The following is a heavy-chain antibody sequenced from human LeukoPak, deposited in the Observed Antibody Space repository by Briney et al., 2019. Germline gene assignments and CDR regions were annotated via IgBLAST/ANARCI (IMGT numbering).Heavy chain of an antibody. Sequence: GGSLRLSCAASGFTFSTYGMHWARQTPAKGLEWVAFIRYDGRNKYYADSVKGRFTISRDNSKNTLYLQMNSLRAEDTAVYYCAKDVSLRLGELSQLDYWGQGTLVTVSS. V-gene: IGHV3-30*02. D-gene: IGHD3-16*02. CDR3: AKDVSLRLGELSQLDY. CDR1: GFTFSTYG. CDR2: IRYDGRNK. J-gene: IGHJ4*02.